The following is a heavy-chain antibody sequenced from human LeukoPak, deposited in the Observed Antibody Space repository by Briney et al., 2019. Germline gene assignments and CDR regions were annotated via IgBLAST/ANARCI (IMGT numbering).Heavy chain of an antibody. CDR3: ARDSRSGYGAIDY. Sequence: GGTLRLSCAASGFFFSNYGMHWVRQAPGKGQVWVSRVNSDGRFTKYAASVKGRFTISRDNAKNTLYLQMDSLRVVDTAVYYCARDSRSGYGAIDYWGQGTLVTVSS. V-gene: IGHV3-74*03. CDR2: VNSDGRFT. CDR1: GFFFSNYG. J-gene: IGHJ4*02. D-gene: IGHD6-13*01.